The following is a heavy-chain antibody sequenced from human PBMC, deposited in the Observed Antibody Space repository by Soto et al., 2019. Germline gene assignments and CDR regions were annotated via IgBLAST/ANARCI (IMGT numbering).Heavy chain of an antibody. D-gene: IGHD5-18*01. CDR1: GFTFSTYG. CDR2: IWYDGSNK. CDR3: SRDRRENTAMVEQFDL. Sequence: QVQLVESGGGVVQPGKSLRLSCAASGFTFSTYGMHWVRQAPGKGLEWVAVIWYDGSNKYYADSVEGRFTVSRDNSNNTESLQMNSLRAEDTALYYCSRDRRENTAMVEQFDLWGLGTLVTVSS. V-gene: IGHV3-33*01. J-gene: IGHJ5*02.